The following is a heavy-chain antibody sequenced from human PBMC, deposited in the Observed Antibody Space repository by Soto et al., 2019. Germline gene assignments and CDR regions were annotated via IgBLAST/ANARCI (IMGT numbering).Heavy chain of an antibody. CDR1: GYSFTSYW. V-gene: IGHV5-51*01. J-gene: IGHJ6*02. CDR2: IYPGDSDT. D-gene: IGHD2-2*01. CDR3: ASTHCSSTSCPYGMDV. Sequence: PGESLKISCKGSGYSFTSYWIGWVRQMPVKGLEWMGIIYPGDSDTRYSPSFQGQVTISADKSISTAYLQWSSLKASDTAMYYCASTHCSSTSCPYGMDVWGQGTTVTVSS.